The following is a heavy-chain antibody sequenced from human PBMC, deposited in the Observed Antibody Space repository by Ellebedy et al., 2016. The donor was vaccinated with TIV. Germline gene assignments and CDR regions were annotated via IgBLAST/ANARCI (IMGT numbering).Heavy chain of an antibody. CDR2: INHSGST. CDR1: GGSFSGYY. Sequence: SETLSLTXAVYGGSFSGYYWSWIRQPPGKGLEWIGEINHSGSTNYNPSLKSRVTISVDTSKNQFSLKLSSVTAADTAVYYCARDPASVGLFDYWGQGTLVTVSS. CDR3: ARDPASVGLFDY. V-gene: IGHV4-34*01. D-gene: IGHD1-26*01. J-gene: IGHJ4*02.